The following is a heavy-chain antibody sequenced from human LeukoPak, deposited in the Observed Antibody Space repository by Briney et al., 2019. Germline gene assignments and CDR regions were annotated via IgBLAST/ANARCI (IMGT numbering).Heavy chain of an antibody. D-gene: IGHD1-26*01. Sequence: GASVKVSCKASGYTFTSYGINWVRQAPGQGLEWMGWINPYNGDTNYAQKLRGRVTVMTDTSTSTAYMELRSLRSDDTAVYYCASANVDRWELLTHAFDIWGQGTMVTVSS. J-gene: IGHJ3*02. V-gene: IGHV1-18*01. CDR2: INPYNGDT. CDR3: ASANVDRWELLTHAFDI. CDR1: GYTFTSYG.